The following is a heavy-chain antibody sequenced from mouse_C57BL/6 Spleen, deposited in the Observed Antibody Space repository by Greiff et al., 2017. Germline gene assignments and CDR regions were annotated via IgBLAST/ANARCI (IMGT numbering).Heavy chain of an antibody. D-gene: IGHD2-4*01. CDR3: ARFYYDYDDDAMDY. V-gene: IGHV2-3*01. Sequence: VKLQQSGPGLVAPSQSLSITCTVSGFSLTSYGVSWVRQPPGKGLEWLGVIWGDGSTNSHSALISRLKISKDNSKSQVFLKLNSLQTDDTATYYCARFYYDYDDDAMDYWGQGTSVTVSS. CDR2: IWGDGST. CDR1: GFSLTSYG. J-gene: IGHJ4*01.